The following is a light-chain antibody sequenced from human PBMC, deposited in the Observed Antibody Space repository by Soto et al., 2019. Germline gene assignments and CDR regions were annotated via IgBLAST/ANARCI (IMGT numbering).Light chain of an antibody. V-gene: IGKV1-12*01. CDR1: QDIDRW. Sequence: DIQMTQSPSFVSASIGDRVTITCRASQDIDRWLAWYQQKPGKAPNLLIYAASNLQTGVPSRFSGSGSGTDFTLTISSLQPEDFATYLCQQANSFPPTFGGGTKVEI. CDR2: AAS. J-gene: IGKJ4*01. CDR3: QQANSFPPT.